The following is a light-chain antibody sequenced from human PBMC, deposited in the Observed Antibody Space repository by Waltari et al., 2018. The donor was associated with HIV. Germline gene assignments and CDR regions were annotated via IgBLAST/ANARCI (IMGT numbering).Light chain of an antibody. CDR2: AAS. V-gene: IGKV1-39*01. Sequence: DIQMTQSPSSLSVSIGDRVTITCRASQSISNYLNWYQQKPGKAPNLLIYAASSLQSGVPSRFSGSGSGTDFTLTISSLQPEDFATYYCQQSHTAPRTFGQGTKVEVK. CDR3: QQSHTAPRT. CDR1: QSISNY. J-gene: IGKJ1*01.